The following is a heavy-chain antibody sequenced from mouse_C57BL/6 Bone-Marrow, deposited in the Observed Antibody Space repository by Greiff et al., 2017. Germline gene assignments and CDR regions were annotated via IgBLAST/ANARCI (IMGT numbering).Heavy chain of an antibody. CDR1: GYTFTSYT. J-gene: IGHJ2*01. CDR2: INPSSGYT. CDR3: AYYGSKGY. V-gene: IGHV1-4*01. Sequence: VQGVESGAELARPGASVKMSCKASGYTFTSYTMHWVKQRPGQGLEWIGYINPSSGYTKYNQKFKDKATLTADKSSSTAYMQLSSLTSEDSAVYYCAYYGSKGYWGQGTTLTVSS. D-gene: IGHD1-1*01.